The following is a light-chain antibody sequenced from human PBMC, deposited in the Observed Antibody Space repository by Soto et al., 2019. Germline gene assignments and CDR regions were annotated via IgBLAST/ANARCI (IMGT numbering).Light chain of an antibody. CDR2: GAS. CDR1: QSVTSNY. CDR3: QQYGRSPST. V-gene: IGKV3-20*01. J-gene: IGKJ1*01. Sequence: EIVLTQSPGTLSLSPGERATLSCRASQSVTSNYLAWYQQKPGQAPRALIFGASSRSAGIPDRFSGSGSGTDFTLTISRLEPEDFAVYYCQQYGRSPSTFGQGTKVDNK.